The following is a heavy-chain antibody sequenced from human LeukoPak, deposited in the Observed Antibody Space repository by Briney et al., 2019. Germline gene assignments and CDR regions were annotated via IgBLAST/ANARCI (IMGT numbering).Heavy chain of an antibody. CDR2: ISSSGAIT. CDR3: AKGGINYFDY. CDR1: GFTFSNYA. D-gene: IGHD1-26*01. J-gene: IGHJ4*02. V-gene: IGHV3-23*01. Sequence: GESLRLSCAASGFTFSNYAMSWVRQAPGKGLEWVSSISSSGAITYHADSVKGRFTISRDNSKNTLYLQMNSLRAEDTTIYYCAKGGINYFDYWGQGTLVTVSS.